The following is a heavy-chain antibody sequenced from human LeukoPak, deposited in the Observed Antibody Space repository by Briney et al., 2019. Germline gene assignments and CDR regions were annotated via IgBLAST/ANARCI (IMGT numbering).Heavy chain of an antibody. CDR3: ATDGKQQLVRIGYYYGMDV. CDR1: GYTLTELS. Sequence: ASVKVSCKVSGYTLTELSMHWVRQAPGKGLEWMGGFDPEDGETIYAQKFQGRVTMTEDTSTDTAYMELSSLRSEDTAVYYCATDGKQQLVRIGYYYGMDVWGQGTTVTVSS. V-gene: IGHV1-24*01. D-gene: IGHD6-13*01. J-gene: IGHJ6*02. CDR2: FDPEDGET.